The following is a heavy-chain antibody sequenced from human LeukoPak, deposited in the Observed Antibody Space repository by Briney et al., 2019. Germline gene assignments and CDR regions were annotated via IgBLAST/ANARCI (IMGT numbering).Heavy chain of an antibody. V-gene: IGHV3-23*01. D-gene: IGHD3-22*01. J-gene: IGHJ4*02. Sequence: GGSLRLSCAASGFTFSNYAMSWVRQAPGKGLKWGATVNDNGAATYYADSVKGRFTISRDNSYNTLYLQMNSLRAEDTAVYYCAKWITNYYDSSGYRGGYFDYWGQGTLVTVSS. CDR2: VNDNGAAT. CDR1: GFTFSNYA. CDR3: AKWITNYYDSSGYRGGYFDY.